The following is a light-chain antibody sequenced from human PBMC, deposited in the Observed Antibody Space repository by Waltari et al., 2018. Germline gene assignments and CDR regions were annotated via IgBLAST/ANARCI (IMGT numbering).Light chain of an antibody. J-gene: IGLJ3*02. Sequence: QSALTQPASVSGSPGQSITISCTGTSSDVGVYNYVSWYQQHPGKAPKLMIYDVSKRPSGVSNRLSGSKSGNTASLTISGLQAEDEADYYCCSYAGSKWVFGGGTKLTVL. CDR2: DVS. CDR1: SSDVGVYNY. CDR3: CSYAGSKWV. V-gene: IGLV2-23*02.